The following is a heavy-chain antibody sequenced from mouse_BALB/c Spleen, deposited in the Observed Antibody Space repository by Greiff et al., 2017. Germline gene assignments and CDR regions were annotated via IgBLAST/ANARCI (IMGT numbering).Heavy chain of an antibody. D-gene: IGHD4-1*02. Sequence: EVKLVESGPGLVKPSQSLSLTCSVTGYSITSGYYWNWIRQFPGNKLEWMGYISYDGSNNYNPSLKNRISITRDTSKNQFFLKLNSVTTEDTATYYCARETTGTGNYWGQGTTLTVSS. V-gene: IGHV3-6*02. CDR2: ISYDGSN. CDR1: GYSITSGYY. CDR3: ARETTGTGNY. J-gene: IGHJ2*01.